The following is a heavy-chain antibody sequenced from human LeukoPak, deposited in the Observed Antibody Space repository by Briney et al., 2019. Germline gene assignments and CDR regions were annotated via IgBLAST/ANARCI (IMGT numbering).Heavy chain of an antibody. D-gene: IGHD6-19*01. J-gene: IGHJ3*02. V-gene: IGHV1-69*13. CDR3: ARDQEYSSGWFPI. Sequence: ASVKVSCKASGCTFSSYAISWVRQAPCQGLEWMGGIIPIFGTANYAQKFQGRVTITADESTSTAYMELSSLRSEDTAVYYCARDQEYSSGWFPIWGQGTMVTVSS. CDR2: IIPIFGTA. CDR1: GCTFSSYA.